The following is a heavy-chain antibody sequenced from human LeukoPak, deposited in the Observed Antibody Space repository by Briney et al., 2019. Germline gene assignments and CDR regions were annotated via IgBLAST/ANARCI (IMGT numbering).Heavy chain of an antibody. CDR1: GGSISSYY. D-gene: IGHD6-13*01. CDR3: ARGYSSSWDHYFDY. CDR2: IYYSGST. Sequence: SETLSLTCTVSGGSISSYYWSWIRQPPGKGLEWIGYIYYSGSTNYNPSLKSRVTISVDTSKNQFSLKLSSVTAADTAVYYCARGYSSSWDHYFDYWGQGTLVTVSS. V-gene: IGHV4-59*01. J-gene: IGHJ4*02.